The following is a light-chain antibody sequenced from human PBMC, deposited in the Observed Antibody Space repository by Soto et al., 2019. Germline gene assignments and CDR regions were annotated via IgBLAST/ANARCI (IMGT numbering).Light chain of an antibody. CDR2: EVS. V-gene: IGLV2-8*01. CDR1: SSDVGAFDS. J-gene: IGLJ1*01. Sequence: QSVLTQPPSASGSLGQSVTISCTGSSSDVGAFDSVSWYQQHPHKAPQIIIYEVSKRPSGVPDRFSGSKSGNTASLTVSGLRADDEADYFCSSYSGRNNYVFVTGYKVPVL. CDR3: SSYSGRNNYV.